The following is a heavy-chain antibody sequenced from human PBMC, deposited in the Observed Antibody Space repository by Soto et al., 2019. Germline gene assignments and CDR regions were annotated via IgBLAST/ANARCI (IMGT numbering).Heavy chain of an antibody. CDR2: ISYDGSNK. J-gene: IGHJ4*01. Sequence: GGSLRLSCAASGFTFSGYGMHWVRQAPGKGLEWVAVISYDGSNKYYADSVKGRFTISRDNSKNTLYLQRNSLRAEDTAVYYCAKDVLWFGELLSGFYCWGHGT. CDR3: AKDVLWFGELLSGFYC. D-gene: IGHD3-10*01. V-gene: IGHV3-30*18. CDR1: GFTFSGYG.